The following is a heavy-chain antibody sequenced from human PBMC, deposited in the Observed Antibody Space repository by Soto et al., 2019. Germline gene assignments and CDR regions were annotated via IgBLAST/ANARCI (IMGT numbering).Heavy chain of an antibody. J-gene: IGHJ1*01. CDR1: GGSISSYY. CDR2: IYYSGST. V-gene: IGHV4-59*12. D-gene: IGHD3-22*01. Sequence: SETLSLTCTVSGGSISSYYWSWIRQPPGKGLEWIGYIYYSGSTNYNPSLKSRVTISVDTSKNQFSLKLSSVTAEDTAVYYCALGPITLIGPGKFPHWGQGTLVTVSS. CDR3: ALGPITLIGPGKFPH.